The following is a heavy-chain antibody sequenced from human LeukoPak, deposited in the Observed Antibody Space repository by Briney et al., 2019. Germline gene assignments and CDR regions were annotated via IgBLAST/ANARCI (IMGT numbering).Heavy chain of an antibody. V-gene: IGHV4-4*07. J-gene: IGHJ4*02. Sequence: KSSDTVSLMCSVSGGSFNIYYWRWMRQPGGGGLEWIRRIYTSGRTNYNPSLKTRVTMSVDTSKNQFSLKLSSVTAADTAVYYCARGQKYRNGYTVTELGSGYFAYWGQGTLVTVPS. D-gene: IGHD5-18*01. CDR1: GGSFNIYY. CDR3: ARGQKYRNGYTVTELGSGYFAY. CDR2: IYTSGRT.